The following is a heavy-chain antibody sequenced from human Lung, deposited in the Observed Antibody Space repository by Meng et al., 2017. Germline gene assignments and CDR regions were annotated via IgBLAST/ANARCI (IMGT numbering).Heavy chain of an antibody. Sequence: GGPLRLSCVASGLRFTDAWLTWVRQAPGKGLEWVGRINRNSDGGTIDYAAPVKGRFTISRDDSKNKLYLQMDSLITKDTAVYFCATGAAAADHWGQGTLVTVSS. CDR2: INRNSDGGTI. J-gene: IGHJ4*02. CDR1: GLRFTDAW. CDR3: ATGAAAADH. D-gene: IGHD6-13*01. V-gene: IGHV3-15*01.